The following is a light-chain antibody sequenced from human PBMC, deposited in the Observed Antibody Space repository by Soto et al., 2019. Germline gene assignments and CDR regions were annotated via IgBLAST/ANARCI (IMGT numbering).Light chain of an antibody. Sequence: QLVLTQPPSASGTPGQRVTISCSGSSSNIGSKTVNWYQQVPGTAPKLLIYSNSQRPSGVPDRISGSKSGTSASLAISGLQSEDETDYYCAAWDDSLNGPVFDGGTKLTVL. CDR3: AAWDDSLNGPV. J-gene: IGLJ2*01. V-gene: IGLV1-44*01. CDR1: SSNIGSKT. CDR2: SNS.